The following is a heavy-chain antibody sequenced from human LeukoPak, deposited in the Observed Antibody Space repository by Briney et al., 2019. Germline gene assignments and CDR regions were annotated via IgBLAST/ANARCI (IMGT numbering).Heavy chain of an antibody. J-gene: IGHJ3*02. D-gene: IGHD3-22*01. CDR2: VYYSGST. Sequence: PSETLSLTCTVSGASISSYYWSWIRQPPGKGLEWIGYVYYSGSTNYNPSLKSRVTISVDTSKNQFSLRLSSVTAADTAVYYCARGIDSSGYNYVRAFDIWGQGTMVTVSS. CDR3: ARGIDSSGYNYVRAFDI. CDR1: GASISSYY. V-gene: IGHV4-59*01.